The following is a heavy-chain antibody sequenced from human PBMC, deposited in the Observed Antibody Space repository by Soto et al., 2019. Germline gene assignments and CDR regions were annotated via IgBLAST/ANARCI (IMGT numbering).Heavy chain of an antibody. Sequence: SETLSLTCTVSDGSIITPAYCWSWIRQPPGKGLEWIGYVHSTGTTYYNPSLKSRVVISMDTSKSQFSLKVGSVTAADTAVYYCARDGWQGVDVWGQGTTVTVSS. V-gene: IGHV4-30-4*01. CDR2: VHSTGTT. D-gene: IGHD2-15*01. CDR1: DGSIITPAYC. J-gene: IGHJ6*02. CDR3: ARDGWQGVDV.